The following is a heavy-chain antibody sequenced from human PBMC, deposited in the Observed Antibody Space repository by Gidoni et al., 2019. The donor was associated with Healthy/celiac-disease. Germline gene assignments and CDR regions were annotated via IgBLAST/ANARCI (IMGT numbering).Heavy chain of an antibody. D-gene: IGHD3-3*01. Sequence: EVHLVVSVGGLIQPWGSLRLSCSSSRSTVSSNYMGWVRQGPGKGLVGVSVIYSGGSTNYADSVKGRFTISRDNSKNTLYLQMNSLRAEDAAVYYCARGNDFWSGQEVWGQGTLVTVSS. CDR1: RSTVSSNY. CDR3: ARGNDFWSGQEV. CDR2: IYSGGST. V-gene: IGHV3-53*01. J-gene: IGHJ4*02.